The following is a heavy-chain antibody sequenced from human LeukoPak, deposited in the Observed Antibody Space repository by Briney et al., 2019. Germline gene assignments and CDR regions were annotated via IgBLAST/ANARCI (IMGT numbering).Heavy chain of an antibody. D-gene: IGHD5-12*01. Sequence: SETLSLTCTVSGYSISSGYYWGWIRQPPGKGLEWIGSIYHSGSTYYNPSLKSRVAISVDTSKNQFSLKLSSVTAADTAVYYCAGGYDSFLVDYWGQGTLVTVSS. CDR3: AGGYDSFLVDY. J-gene: IGHJ4*02. CDR2: IYHSGST. V-gene: IGHV4-38-2*02. CDR1: GYSISSGYY.